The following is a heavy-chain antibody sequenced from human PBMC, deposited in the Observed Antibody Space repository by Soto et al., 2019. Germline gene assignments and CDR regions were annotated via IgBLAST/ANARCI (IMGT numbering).Heavy chain of an antibody. J-gene: IGHJ4*02. D-gene: IGHD6-19*01. CDR3: ARSPSPYSSGWYYFDY. Sequence: SGPTLVNPTQTLTLTCTFSGFSLSTSGMCVSWIRQPPGKALEWLARIDWDDDKYYSTSLKTRLTISKDTSKNQVVLTMTNMDPVDTATYYCARSPSPYSSGWYYFDYWGQGTLVTVSS. V-gene: IGHV2-70*11. CDR1: GFSLSTSGMC. CDR2: IDWDDDK.